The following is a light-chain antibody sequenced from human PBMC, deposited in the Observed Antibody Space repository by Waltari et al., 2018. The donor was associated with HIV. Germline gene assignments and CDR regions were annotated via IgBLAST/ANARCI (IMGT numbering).Light chain of an antibody. CDR1: SSTIGSNT. CDR2: SNN. J-gene: IGLJ3*02. CDR3: AAWDDSLNGHWV. Sequence: SVLTQPPSASGTPGQRVTISCSGSSSTIGSNTVNWYQQLPGTAPKLLIYSNNQRPSGVPDRFSGSKSGTSASLAISGLQSEDEADYYCAAWDDSLNGHWVFGGGTKLTVL. V-gene: IGLV1-44*01.